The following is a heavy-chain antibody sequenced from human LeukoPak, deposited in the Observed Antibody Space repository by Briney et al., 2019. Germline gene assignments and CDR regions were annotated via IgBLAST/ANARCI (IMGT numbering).Heavy chain of an antibody. CDR3: AKSYYDSSGYYNYFDY. D-gene: IGHD3-22*01. V-gene: IGHV3-21*04. CDR1: GFTFSSYS. CDR2: ISSSSSYI. J-gene: IGHJ4*02. Sequence: GGSLRLSCAASGFTFSSYSMNWVRQAPGKGLEWVSSISSSSSYIYYADSVKGRFTISRDNAKNSLYLQMNSLRAEDTALYYCAKSYYDSSGYYNYFDYWGQGTLVTVSS.